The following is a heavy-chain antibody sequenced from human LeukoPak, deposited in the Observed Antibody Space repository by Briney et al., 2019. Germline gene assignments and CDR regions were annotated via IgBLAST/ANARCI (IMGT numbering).Heavy chain of an antibody. J-gene: IGHJ4*02. V-gene: IGHV3-48*03. Sequence: PGGSLRLSCAASGFTFRSYEMNWVRQASGKGLECGSYISGSGNTINYADSVKGRFTISRDNAKNSLYLQMNSLRAEDTAVYYCARDVNGPYYYDSSGPGWGRGTLVTVSS. CDR1: GFTFRSYE. D-gene: IGHD3-22*01. CDR2: ISGSGNTI. CDR3: ARDVNGPYYYDSSGPG.